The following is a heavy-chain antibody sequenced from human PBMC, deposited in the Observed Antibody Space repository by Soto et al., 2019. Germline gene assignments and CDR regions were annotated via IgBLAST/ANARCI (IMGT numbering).Heavy chain of an antibody. J-gene: IGHJ4*02. CDR2: IYSGGYT. CDR1: GFTVSNNY. V-gene: IGHV3-53*01. Sequence: EVQLVESGGGLIQPGGSLRLSCAVSGFTVSNNYMSWVRQAPGKGLEGVSVIYSGGYTAYGDSVKGRFTISRDNSKNTLNLQRITRGAVDTGLYYGATHPGGGGYWGQGTLVTVSS. D-gene: IGHD3-10*01. CDR3: ATHPGGGGY.